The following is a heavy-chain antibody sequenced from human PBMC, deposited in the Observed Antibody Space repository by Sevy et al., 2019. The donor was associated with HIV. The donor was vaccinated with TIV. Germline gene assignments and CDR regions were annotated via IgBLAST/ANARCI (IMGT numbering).Heavy chain of an antibody. Sequence: GGSLRLSCSASGFTFSRHAMSWVRQAPGKGLEWVAFIRYDGSNEYYVDSVKGRFTISRDNSKSTLYLQMNSLSAEDTAVYYCAKDRKVLLVVYAIPFDALDIWGQGTMVTVSS. J-gene: IGHJ3*02. V-gene: IGHV3-30*02. CDR3: AKDRKVLLVVYAIPFDALDI. D-gene: IGHD2-8*02. CDR1: GFTFSRHA. CDR2: IRYDGSNE.